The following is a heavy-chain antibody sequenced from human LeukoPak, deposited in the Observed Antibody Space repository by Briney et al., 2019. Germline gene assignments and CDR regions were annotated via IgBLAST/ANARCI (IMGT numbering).Heavy chain of an antibody. V-gene: IGHV3-33*01. Sequence: GGSLRLSCAASGFTFSSYGMHWVRQAPGKGLEWVTLIWYDGNNKYYADSVKGRFTISRDNSKNTLYLQMNSLRAEDTAVYCRAREKNWSLDYWGQGTLVTVSS. J-gene: IGHJ4*02. CDR2: IWYDGNNK. CDR1: GFTFSSYG. CDR3: AREKNWSLDY. D-gene: IGHD1-1*01.